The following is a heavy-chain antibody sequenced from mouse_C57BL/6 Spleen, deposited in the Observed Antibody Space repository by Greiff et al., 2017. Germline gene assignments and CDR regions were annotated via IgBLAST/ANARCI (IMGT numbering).Heavy chain of an antibody. CDR2: ISDGGSYT. V-gene: IGHV5-4*01. CDR3: ARGITTVVARWYFGV. Sequence: EVHLVESGGGLVKPGGSLKLSCAASGFTFSSYAMSWVRQTPGKRLEWVATISDGGSYTYYPDNVKGRFTISRDNAKNNLYLQMSHLKSEDTAMYYCARGITTVVARWYFGVWGTGTTVTVAS. J-gene: IGHJ1*03. CDR1: GFTFSSYA. D-gene: IGHD1-1*01.